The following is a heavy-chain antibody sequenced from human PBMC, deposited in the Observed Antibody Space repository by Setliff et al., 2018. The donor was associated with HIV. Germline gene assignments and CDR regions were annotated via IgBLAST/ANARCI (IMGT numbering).Heavy chain of an antibody. CDR1: GYFFNNYG. D-gene: IGHD5-18*01. CDR2: ISGVNGNT. Sequence: ASVKVSCKASGYFFNNYGIAWVRQAPGQGLEWMGWISGVNGNTNYAQILQGRVTVTTDPSTSTAYMELRSLRSDDTAVYYSARAGGFCNAATCLRGYDAFDIWGQGTTVTVSS. V-gene: IGHV1-18*01. J-gene: IGHJ3*02. CDR3: ARAGGFCNAATCLRGYDAFDI.